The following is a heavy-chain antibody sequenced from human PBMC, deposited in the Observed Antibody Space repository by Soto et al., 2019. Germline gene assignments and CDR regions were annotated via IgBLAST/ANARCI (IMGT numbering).Heavy chain of an antibody. D-gene: IGHD1-7*01. Sequence: QVQLQESGPGLVKPSQTLSLTCTVSGGSISSGDYYWSWIRQPPGKGLEWIGYIYYRGSTYYNPSLKSRVTRSVDTSKDQFSLELSSVTAADTAVYYCASEKGWNLFDYWGQGTLVTVSS. CDR3: ASEKGWNLFDY. V-gene: IGHV4-30-4*01. CDR2: IYYRGST. J-gene: IGHJ4*02. CDR1: GGSISSGDYY.